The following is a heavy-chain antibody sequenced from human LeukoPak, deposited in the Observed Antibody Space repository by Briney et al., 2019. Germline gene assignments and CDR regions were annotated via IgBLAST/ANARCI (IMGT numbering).Heavy chain of an antibody. CDR3: ARRLVPTYYDFWSGYSPDYFDY. CDR1: GYTFTSYY. CDR2: INPSGGST. J-gene: IGHJ4*02. V-gene: IGHV1-46*01. Sequence: GASVKVSCKASGYTFTSYYIHWVRQAPGQGLEWMGIINPSGGSTSYAQKFQGRVTITADESTSTAYMELSSLRSEDTAVYYCARRLVPTYYDFWSGYSPDYFDYWGQGTLVTVSS. D-gene: IGHD3-3*01.